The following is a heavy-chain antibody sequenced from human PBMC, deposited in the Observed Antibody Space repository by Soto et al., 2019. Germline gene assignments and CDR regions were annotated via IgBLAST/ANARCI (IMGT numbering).Heavy chain of an antibody. D-gene: IGHD2-15*01. J-gene: IGHJ4*02. CDR3: AHRRGGSYCFDY. CDR1: GFSLSTTGVS. Sequence: QITLKESGPTLVKPTQTLTLTCTFSGFSLSTTGVSVGWIRQPPGKALEWLALIYWDDDKRYSPSLKSTLAITKDTSKTQVVLTLTNMDPVDTATYSCAHRRGGSYCFDYWGQGTLVTVSS. CDR2: IYWDDDK. V-gene: IGHV2-5*02.